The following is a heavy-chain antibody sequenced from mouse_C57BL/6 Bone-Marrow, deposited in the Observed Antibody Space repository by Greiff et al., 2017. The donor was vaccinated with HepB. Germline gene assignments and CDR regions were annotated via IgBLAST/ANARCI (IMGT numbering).Heavy chain of an antibody. D-gene: IGHD2-10*01. J-gene: IGHJ2*01. Sequence: VQLKESGPELVKPGASVKISCKASGYSFTGYYMNWVKQSPEKSLEWIGEINPSTGGTTYNQKFKAKATLTVDKSSSTAYMQLKSLTSEDSAVYYCARSLPHYFDYWGQGTTLTVSS. CDR3: ARSLPHYFDY. V-gene: IGHV1-42*01. CDR2: INPSTGGT. CDR1: GYSFTGYY.